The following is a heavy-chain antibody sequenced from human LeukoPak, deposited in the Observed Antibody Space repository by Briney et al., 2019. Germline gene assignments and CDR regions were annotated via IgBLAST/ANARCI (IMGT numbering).Heavy chain of an antibody. CDR1: GFTFSSYP. CDR2: ISGYGGTT. Sequence: LAGGSLRLSCAASGFTFSSYPMSWVRQAPGKGLEWVSGISGYGGTTYHADSVEGRSTISRDNPKNTLYLQMNSKRAENTAVYYCTKVRSSLANGGGDCYSPFDYWGQGTLVTVSS. J-gene: IGHJ4*02. D-gene: IGHD2-21*01. V-gene: IGHV3-23*01. CDR3: TKVRSSLANGGGDCYSPFDY.